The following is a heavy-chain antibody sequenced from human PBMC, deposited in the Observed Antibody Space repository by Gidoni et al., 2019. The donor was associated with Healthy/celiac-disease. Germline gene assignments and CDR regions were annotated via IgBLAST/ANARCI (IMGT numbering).Heavy chain of an antibody. Sequence: QVQLQQWGAGLLKPSETLSLTCAVYGGSFSGYYWSWIRQPPGKGLEWIGEINHSGSTNYNPSLKSRVTISVDTSKNQFSLKLSSVTAADTAVYYCARGSSGWYGSYFDYWGQGTLVTVSS. CDR1: GGSFSGYY. CDR3: ARGSSGWYGSYFDY. D-gene: IGHD6-19*01. J-gene: IGHJ4*02. V-gene: IGHV4-34*01. CDR2: INHSGST.